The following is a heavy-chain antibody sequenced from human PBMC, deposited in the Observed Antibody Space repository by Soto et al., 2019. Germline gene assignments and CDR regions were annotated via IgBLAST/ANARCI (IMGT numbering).Heavy chain of an antibody. D-gene: IGHD1-20*01. Sequence: ASVKVSCKASGYTSADFGISWVRQAPGQGLEWMGWVSGNNGASNPAPKVQGRITMTLDTFTGVSYMALRSLRSDDTAIYYCVRDQRHFRVTGNWFESWGQTTL. CDR2: VSGNNGAS. CDR1: GYTSADFG. CDR3: VRDQRHFRVTGNWFES. J-gene: IGHJ5*01. V-gene: IGHV1-18*04.